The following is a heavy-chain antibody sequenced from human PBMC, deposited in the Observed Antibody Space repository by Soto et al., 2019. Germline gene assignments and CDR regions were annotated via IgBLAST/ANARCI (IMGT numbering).Heavy chain of an antibody. D-gene: IGHD4-17*01. V-gene: IGHV4-59*08. Sequence: QVQLQESGPGLVKPSETLSLTCTVSGGSISSYYWSWIRQPPGKGLEWIGYIYYSGSTNYNPSLKSRVTISVDTSKNQFSLKLSSVTAADTAVYYCARLASRPGDYGIGWYFDLWGRGTLVTVSS. J-gene: IGHJ2*01. CDR1: GGSISSYY. CDR2: IYYSGST. CDR3: ARLASRPGDYGIGWYFDL.